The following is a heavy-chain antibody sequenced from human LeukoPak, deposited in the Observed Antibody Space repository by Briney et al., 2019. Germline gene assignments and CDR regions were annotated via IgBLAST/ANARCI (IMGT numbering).Heavy chain of an antibody. CDR3: AREPSSSLSGGSYGMDV. D-gene: IGHD2-15*01. Sequence: ASVTVSCKASGYTFTSYDINWVRQAAGQGLEWMGWMNPNSGNTGYAQKFQGRVTMTRNTSISTAYMELSSLRSEDTAVYYCAREPSSSLSGGSYGMDVWGQGTTVTVSS. J-gene: IGHJ6*02. V-gene: IGHV1-8*01. CDR1: GYTFTSYD. CDR2: MNPNSGNT.